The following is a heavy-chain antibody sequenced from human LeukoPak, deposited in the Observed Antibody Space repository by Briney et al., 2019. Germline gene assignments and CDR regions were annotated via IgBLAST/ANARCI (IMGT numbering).Heavy chain of an antibody. CDR3: ARVGPETYYYDSSGNYFDY. V-gene: IGHV4-30-4*01. CDR1: GFTFSDYY. D-gene: IGHD3-22*01. J-gene: IGHJ4*02. CDR2: IYYSGST. Sequence: LRLSCAASGFTFSDYYMSWIRQPPGKGLEWIGYIYYSGSTYYNPSLKSRVTISVDTSKNQFSLKLSSVTAADTAVYYCARVGPETYYYDSSGNYFDYWGQGTLVTVSS.